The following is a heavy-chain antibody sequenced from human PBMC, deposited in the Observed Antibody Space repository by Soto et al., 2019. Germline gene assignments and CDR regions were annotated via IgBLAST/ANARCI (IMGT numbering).Heavy chain of an antibody. D-gene: IGHD4-17*01. Sequence: QLQLQESGPGLVKPSETLSLTCSVSGGSISRSLSYWGWIRQPPGKGLEWIGSIYYSGTTYYKPSLDSCATIYLDTSKNQFSLKLTSVTAADTAVYYCARNVSRHGDYLFDYWGQGTLVTVSS. CDR3: ARNVSRHGDYLFDY. CDR2: IYYSGTT. V-gene: IGHV4-39*01. CDR1: GGSISRSLSY. J-gene: IGHJ4*02.